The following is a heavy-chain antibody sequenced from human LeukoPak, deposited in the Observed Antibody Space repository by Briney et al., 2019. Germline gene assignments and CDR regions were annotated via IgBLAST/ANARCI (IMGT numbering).Heavy chain of an antibody. Sequence: GASVKVSCKASGYTFTSYYMHWVRQAPGQGLEWMGIINPSGGSTSYAQKFQGRVTMTRDTSTSTVYMELSSLRSEDTAVYYCARDRGEPHDLFPADGIAVAGDFDYWGQGTLVTVSS. D-gene: IGHD6-19*01. V-gene: IGHV1-46*01. J-gene: IGHJ4*02. CDR1: GYTFTSYY. CDR2: INPSGGST. CDR3: ARDRGEPHDLFPADGIAVAGDFDY.